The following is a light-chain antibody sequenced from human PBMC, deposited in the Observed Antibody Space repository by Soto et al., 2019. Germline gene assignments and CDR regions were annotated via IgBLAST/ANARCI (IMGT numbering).Light chain of an antibody. CDR1: QDISKY. V-gene: IGKV1-33*01. Sequence: DIQMTQSPSSLSASVGDRITITCQASQDISKYLIWYQQTPGKAPKFLIYEASNLERGVPSRFSGSGSGKDCTFTINSLQAEDIATYYCQQYHSLPFTFGPGTKLDIK. CDR3: QQYHSLPFT. J-gene: IGKJ3*01. CDR2: EAS.